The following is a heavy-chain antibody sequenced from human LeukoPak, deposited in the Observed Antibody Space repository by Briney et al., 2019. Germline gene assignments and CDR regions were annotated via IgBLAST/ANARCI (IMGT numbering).Heavy chain of an antibody. J-gene: IGHJ4*02. D-gene: IGHD3-10*01. CDR3: ARVRWFGDVWDY. Sequence: ASVKVSCKASGYTFTGYYMHWVRQAPGQGLEWMGWINPNSGGTNYAQKFQGRVTMTRDTSISTAYMELSRLRSDDTAVYYCARVRWFGDVWDYWGQGTLVTVSS. V-gene: IGHV1-2*02. CDR2: INPNSGGT. CDR1: GYTFTGYY.